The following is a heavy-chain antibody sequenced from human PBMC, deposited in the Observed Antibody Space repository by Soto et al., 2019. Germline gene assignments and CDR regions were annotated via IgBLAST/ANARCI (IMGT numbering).Heavy chain of an antibody. CDR3: AIVDEYRRDESTENYFDY. CDR1: GYTFTSYG. V-gene: IGHV1-18*01. Sequence: ASVKVSCKASGYTFTSYGISWVRQAPGQGLEWMGWISAYNGNTNYAQKLQGRVTMTTDTSTSTAYMELRSLRSDDTAAYYCAIVDEYRRDESTENYFDYWGQGTLVTVSS. CDR2: ISAYNGNT. D-gene: IGHD6-6*01. J-gene: IGHJ4*02.